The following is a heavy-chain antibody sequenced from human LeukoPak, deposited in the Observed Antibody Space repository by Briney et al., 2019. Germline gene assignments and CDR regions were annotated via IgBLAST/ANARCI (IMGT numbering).Heavy chain of an antibody. Sequence: ASVKVSFKTSGNTFTNYDINWVRQATGQGREWMGWMNPNTGNADSTQKFQGRVTITRNISISTAYMELSSLRLEDTAVYYCARCTGGDCGGAFDIWGQGTMVTVSS. CDR3: ARCTGGDCGGAFDI. CDR1: GNTFTNYD. V-gene: IGHV1-8*01. CDR2: MNPNTGNA. J-gene: IGHJ3*02. D-gene: IGHD2-21*02.